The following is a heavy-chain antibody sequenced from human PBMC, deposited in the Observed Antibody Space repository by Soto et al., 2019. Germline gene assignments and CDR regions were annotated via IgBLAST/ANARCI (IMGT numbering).Heavy chain of an antibody. CDR1: GYTFTSYY. V-gene: IGHV1-46*03. CDR2: INPSGGST. J-gene: IGHJ4*02. D-gene: IGHD5-12*01. Sequence: ASVKVSCKASGYTFTSYYMHWVRQAPGQGLEWMGIINPSGGSTSYAQKFQGRVTMTRDRSTSTVYMELSSLRSEDTAVYYCARVGYSGYDYLSFDYWGQGTLVTVSS. CDR3: ARVGYSGYDYLSFDY.